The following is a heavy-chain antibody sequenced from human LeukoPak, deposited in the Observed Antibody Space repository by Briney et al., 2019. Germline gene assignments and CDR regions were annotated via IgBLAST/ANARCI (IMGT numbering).Heavy chain of an antibody. J-gene: IGHJ4*02. CDR1: GFTFSDYY. CDR3: ARRRDNVDY. D-gene: IGHD5-24*01. V-gene: IGHV3-11*01. CDR2: MSSSGDTI. Sequence: PGGSLRLSCAASGFTFSDYYMSWIRQTPGEGLEWVSYMSSSGDTIYYADSVKGRFTISRDNAKNSLYLQMNSLRAEGTAVYYCARRRDNVDYWGQGTLVTVSS.